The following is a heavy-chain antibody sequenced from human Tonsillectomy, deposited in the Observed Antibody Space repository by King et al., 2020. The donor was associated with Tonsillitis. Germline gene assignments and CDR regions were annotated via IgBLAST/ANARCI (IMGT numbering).Heavy chain of an antibody. CDR2: LNPNSGNT. CDR1: GYTFTSYD. J-gene: IGHJ6*02. Sequence: VQLVQSGAEVKKPGASVKVSCKASGYTFTSYDINWVRQATGQGLEWMGWLNPNSGNTGYAQKFQGRVTMTRNTSISTAYMELSSLRSEDTAVYYCARTPLLSYYYGMDVWGQGTTVTVSS. CDR3: ARTPLLSYYYGMDV. D-gene: IGHD3-3*01. V-gene: IGHV1-8*01.